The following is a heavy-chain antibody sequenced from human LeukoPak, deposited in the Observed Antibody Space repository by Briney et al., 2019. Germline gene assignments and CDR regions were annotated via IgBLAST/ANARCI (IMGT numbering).Heavy chain of an antibody. CDR2: FDPEDGET. J-gene: IGHJ6*03. Sequence: ASVKVSCKVSGYTLTELSMHWVRQAPGKGLEWMGGFDPEDGETIYAQKFQGRVTMTEDTSTDTAYMELSSLRSEDTAVYYCATFPLRYFDWSLPEDYMDVWGKGTTVTVSS. CDR3: ATFPLRYFDWSLPEDYMDV. CDR1: GYTLTELS. V-gene: IGHV1-24*01. D-gene: IGHD3-9*01.